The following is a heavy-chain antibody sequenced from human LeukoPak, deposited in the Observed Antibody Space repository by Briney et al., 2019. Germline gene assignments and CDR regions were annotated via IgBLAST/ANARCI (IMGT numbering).Heavy chain of an antibody. Sequence: ASVKVSCKASGYTFTSYGISWVRQAPGQGLEWMGWISAYNGNTNYAQKLQGRVTMTTDTSTSTAYMELRSLRSDDTAVYYCARFGLGKHIEVAGIPFDIWGQGTMVTVSS. D-gene: IGHD6-19*01. CDR2: ISAYNGNT. CDR3: ARFGLGKHIEVAGIPFDI. V-gene: IGHV1-18*01. J-gene: IGHJ3*02. CDR1: GYTFTSYG.